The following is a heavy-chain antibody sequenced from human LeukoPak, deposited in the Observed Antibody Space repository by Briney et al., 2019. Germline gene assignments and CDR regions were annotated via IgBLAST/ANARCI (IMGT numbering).Heavy chain of an antibody. J-gene: IGHJ5*02. Sequence: GGSLRLSCAASGFTFSSYSMNWVRQAPGKGLEWVSSISSGSSYIYYADSVKGRFTISRDNAKNSLYLQMNSLRAEDTAVYYCARDNSNYRNWFDPWGQGTLVTVSS. D-gene: IGHD4-11*01. CDR3: ARDNSNYRNWFDP. V-gene: IGHV3-21*01. CDR1: GFTFSSYS. CDR2: ISSGSSYI.